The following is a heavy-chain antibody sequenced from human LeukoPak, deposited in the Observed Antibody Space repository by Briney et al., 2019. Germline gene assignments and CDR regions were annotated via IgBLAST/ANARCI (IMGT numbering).Heavy chain of an antibody. CDR1: GFTFSSYD. CDR2: ISGSRNYM. CDR3: ARASRMGAVFDS. D-gene: IGHD3-16*01. J-gene: IGHJ4*02. V-gene: IGHV3-21*01. Sequence: GGSLRLSCAASGFTFSSYDMNWVRQAPGKGPEWVSSISGSRNYMYYADSIKGRFTISRDNAKNSLYLQMNSLRAEDTAVYYCARASRMGAVFDSWGQGALVTVSS.